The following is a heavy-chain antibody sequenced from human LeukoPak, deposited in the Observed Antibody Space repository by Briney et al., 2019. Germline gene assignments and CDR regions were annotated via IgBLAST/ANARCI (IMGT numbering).Heavy chain of an antibody. CDR1: GGSISSYY. CDR2: IYYSGST. V-gene: IGHV4-59*01. J-gene: IGHJ3*02. CDR3: ARGLRGAHDAFDI. Sequence: PSETLSLTCTVSGGSISSYYWSWIRQPPGKGLEWIGYIYYSGSTNYNPSLKSRVTISVDTSKNQFSLKLSSVTAADTAVYYCARGLRGAHDAFDIWGQGTMVTASS. D-gene: IGHD4-17*01.